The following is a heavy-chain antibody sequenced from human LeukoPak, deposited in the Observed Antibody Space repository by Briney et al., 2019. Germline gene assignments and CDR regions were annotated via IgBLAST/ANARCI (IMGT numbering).Heavy chain of an antibody. CDR3: ARGRGSSWYYFDY. D-gene: IGHD6-13*01. V-gene: IGHV4-4*07. CDR2: IYASGST. Sequence: PSETLFLTCTVSGGSISSYYWSWIRQPAGKGLEWIGRIYASGSTNYNPSLKGRVTMSVDTSKNQFSLQLRSVTAADTAVYYCARGRGSSWYYFDYWGQGTLVTVSS. CDR1: GGSISSYY. J-gene: IGHJ4*02.